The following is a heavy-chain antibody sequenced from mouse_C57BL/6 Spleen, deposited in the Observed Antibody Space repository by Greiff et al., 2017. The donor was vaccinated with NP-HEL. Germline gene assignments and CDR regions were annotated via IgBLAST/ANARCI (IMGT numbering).Heavy chain of an antibody. CDR3: ARNGEDDGYSGDV. Sequence: VMLVESGPGLVQPSQSLSITCTVSGFSLTSYGVHWVRQSPGKGLEWLGVIWSGGSTAYNAAFISRLSISKDNSKSQVFFKMNSLQADDTAIYYCARNGEDDGYSGDVWGTGTTVTVSS. D-gene: IGHD2-3*01. CDR1: GFSLTSYG. J-gene: IGHJ1*03. V-gene: IGHV2-2*01. CDR2: IWSGGST.